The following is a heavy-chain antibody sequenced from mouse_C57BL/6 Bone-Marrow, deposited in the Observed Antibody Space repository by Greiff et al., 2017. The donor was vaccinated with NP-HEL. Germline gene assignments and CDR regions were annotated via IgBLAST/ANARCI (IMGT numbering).Heavy chain of an antibody. CDR2: IWSDGST. CDR1: GFSLTSYG. J-gene: IGHJ4*01. CDR3: ARQVYDGYYYAMDY. Sequence: VMLVESGPGLVAPSQSLSITCTVSGFSLTSYGVHWVRQPPGKGLEWLVVIWSDGSTTYNSALKSRLSISKDNSKSQVFLKMNSLQADDTAMYYCARQVYDGYYYAMDYWGQGTSVTVSS. V-gene: IGHV2-6-1*01. D-gene: IGHD2-3*01.